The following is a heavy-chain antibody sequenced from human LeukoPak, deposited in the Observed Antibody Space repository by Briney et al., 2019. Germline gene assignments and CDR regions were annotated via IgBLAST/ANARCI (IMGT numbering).Heavy chain of an antibody. D-gene: IGHD3-22*01. CDR1: GFTFSSYG. Sequence: GGSLRLSCAASGFTFSSYGMHWVRQAPGKGLEWVAVIWYDGSNKYYADSVKGRFTTSRDNSKNTLYLQMNSLRAEDTAVYYCARDRHDSSGYYYPDYWGQGTLVTVSS. J-gene: IGHJ4*02. V-gene: IGHV3-33*08. CDR2: IWYDGSNK. CDR3: ARDRHDSSGYYYPDY.